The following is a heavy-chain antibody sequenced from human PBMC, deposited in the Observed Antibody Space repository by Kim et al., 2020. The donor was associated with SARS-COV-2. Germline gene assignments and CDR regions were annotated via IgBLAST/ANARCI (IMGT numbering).Heavy chain of an antibody. Sequence: TFFTPSLRSRLTMSQDTSKNQFSLRLSSVTAADTAVYYCTKPRAWANTFDVWGRGTMVTVSS. V-gene: IGHV4-39*01. CDR3: TKPRAWANTFDV. CDR2: T. J-gene: IGHJ3*01. D-gene: IGHD2-8*01.